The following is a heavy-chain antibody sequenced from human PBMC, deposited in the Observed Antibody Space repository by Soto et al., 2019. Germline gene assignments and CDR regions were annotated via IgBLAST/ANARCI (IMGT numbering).Heavy chain of an antibody. CDR2: IYHSGST. Sequence: SETLSLTCAVSGGSISSGGYSWSWIRQPPGRGLEWIGYIYHSGSTYYNPSLKSRVTISVDRSKNQFSLKLSSVTAAGTAVYYCARVLSGYTTSYYPNRFDPWAQGTLVTVSS. V-gene: IGHV4-30-2*01. CDR3: ARVLSGYTTSYYPNRFDP. J-gene: IGHJ5*02. D-gene: IGHD6-13*01. CDR1: GGSISSGGYS.